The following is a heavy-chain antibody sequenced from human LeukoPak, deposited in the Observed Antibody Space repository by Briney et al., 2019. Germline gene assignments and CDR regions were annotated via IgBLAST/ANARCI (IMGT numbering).Heavy chain of an antibody. CDR3: ARGKRWLQLNLLDY. CDR1: GFTFSSYA. J-gene: IGHJ4*02. D-gene: IGHD5-24*01. V-gene: IGHV3-48*04. CDR2: ISSSGSTI. Sequence: GGSLRLSCAASGFTFSSYAMHWVRQAPGKGLEWVSYISSSGSTIYYADSVKGRFTISRDNAKNSLYLQMNSLRAEDTAVYYCARGKRWLQLNLLDYWGQGTLVTVSS.